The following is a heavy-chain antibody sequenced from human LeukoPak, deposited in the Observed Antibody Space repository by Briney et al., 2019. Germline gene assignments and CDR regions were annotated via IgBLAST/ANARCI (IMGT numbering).Heavy chain of an antibody. V-gene: IGHV4-61*02. Sequence: SQTLSLICTVSGGSITSGDYYWSWLRQPAGKGLEWIGRIYLGGSTSYNPSLKSRVTISADTSKNQFSLILSSVTAADTALYYCARDLYGDGSYFDPWGQGTLVTVSS. D-gene: IGHD4-17*01. CDR3: ARDLYGDGSYFDP. CDR2: IYLGGST. CDR1: GGSITSGDYY. J-gene: IGHJ5*02.